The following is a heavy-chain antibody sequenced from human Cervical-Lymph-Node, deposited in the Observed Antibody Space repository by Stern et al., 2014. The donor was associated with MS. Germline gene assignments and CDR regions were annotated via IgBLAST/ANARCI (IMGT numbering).Heavy chain of an antibody. CDR2: INTDTGRP. CDR1: GYIFRNHA. V-gene: IGHV7-4-1*02. Sequence: QVQLVQYGSELKKPGASVKVSCTSSGYIFRNHALNWVRQAPGQGLEWMGWINTDTGRPIYAQGFTGRFVFSLDTSVSTAYLQISSLKDEDTALYYCARGESEFDYWGQGTLVTVSS. CDR3: ARGESEFDY. D-gene: IGHD3-3*01. J-gene: IGHJ4*02.